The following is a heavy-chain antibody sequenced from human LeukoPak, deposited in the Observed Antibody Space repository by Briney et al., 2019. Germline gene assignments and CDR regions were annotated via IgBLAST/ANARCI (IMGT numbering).Heavy chain of an antibody. Sequence: SETLSLTCAVYGGSFSGYYWSWIRQPPGKGLEWIGEINHRGSTNYNPSLKSRVTISVDTSKNQFSLKLSSVTAADTAVYYCSRENGAFSPFGYWGQGTLVTVLS. J-gene: IGHJ4*02. CDR2: INHRGST. CDR1: GGSFSGYY. D-gene: IGHD2-8*01. CDR3: SRENGAFSPFGY. V-gene: IGHV4-34*01.